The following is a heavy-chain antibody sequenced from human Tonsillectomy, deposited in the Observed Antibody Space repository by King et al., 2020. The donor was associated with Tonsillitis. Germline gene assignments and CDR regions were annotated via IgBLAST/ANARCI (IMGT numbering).Heavy chain of an antibody. CDR3: ARVGFYCSSTSCPLDY. V-gene: IGHV1-69*12. CDR2: IIPIFDTA. Sequence: QLVQSGAEVKKPGSSVKVSCKASGGTFSNYAISWVRQAPGQGLEWMRGIIPIFDTANYAQKFQGRVTITADESTSTAYMELSSLRSEDTAVYYCARVGFYCSSTSCPLDYWGQGTLVTVSS. CDR1: GGTFSNYA. D-gene: IGHD2-2*01. J-gene: IGHJ4*02.